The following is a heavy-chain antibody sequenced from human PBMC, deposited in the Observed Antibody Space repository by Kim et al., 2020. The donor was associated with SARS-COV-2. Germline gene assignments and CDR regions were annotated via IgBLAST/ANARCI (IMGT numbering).Heavy chain of an antibody. J-gene: IGHJ4*02. CDR1: GASISGTNYY. CDR2: VSHTGTA. CDR3: ARQPDSSGHFYYKY. D-gene: IGHD3-22*01. Sequence: SETLSLTCNVSGASISGTNYYWGWIRQPPKKGLEWIASVSHTGTAFYNPSLESRATISVDTSKNQFSLKLASVTAADTALYYCARQPDSSGHFYYKYWGQGTLVTVSS. V-gene: IGHV4-39*01.